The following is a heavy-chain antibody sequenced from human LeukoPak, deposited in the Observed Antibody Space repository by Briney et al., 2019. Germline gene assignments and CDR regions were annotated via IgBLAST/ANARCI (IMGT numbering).Heavy chain of an antibody. CDR3: ANSAGYSSSLGVDY. V-gene: IGHV3-23*01. J-gene: IGHJ4*02. D-gene: IGHD6-13*01. CDR2: ISGSGGST. Sequence: PGRSLRLSCAASGFTFSSYAMSWVRQAPGKGLEWVSAISGSGGSTYYADSVKGRFTISRDNSKNTLYLQMNSLRAEDTAVYYCANSAGYSSSLGVDYWGQGTLVTVSS. CDR1: GFTFSSYA.